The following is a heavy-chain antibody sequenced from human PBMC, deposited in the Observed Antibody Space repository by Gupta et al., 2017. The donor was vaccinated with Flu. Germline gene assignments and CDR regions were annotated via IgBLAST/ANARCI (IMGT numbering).Heavy chain of an antibody. J-gene: IGHJ5*02. CDR2: SYYSGRT. Sequence: NSDSSYYWAWIRQPPVKELEWIGSSYYSGRTHYSPSLKSRGTISIDTSKNQFYRSLRSLTAADTPLYNCTTEYGGISLADPWAQGTLVTVAS. D-gene: IGHD1-26*01. CDR1: NSDSSYY. V-gene: IGHV4-39*01. CDR3: TTEYGGISLADP.